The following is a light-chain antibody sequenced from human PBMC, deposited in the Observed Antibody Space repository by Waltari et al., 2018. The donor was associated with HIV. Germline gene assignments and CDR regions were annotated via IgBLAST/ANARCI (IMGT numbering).Light chain of an antibody. CDR2: DVS. CDR3: SSYAGSSMSYA. J-gene: IGLJ1*01. CDR1: SSDVGGYNY. V-gene: IGLV2-11*01. Sequence: QSALTQPRSVSGSPGQSVTISCTGTSSDVGGYNYVSWYQQHPGKAPKLMIYDVSKRPSGVPDRFSGSKSGNTASLTISGLQAEDEADYYCSSYAGSSMSYAFGTGTKVTVL.